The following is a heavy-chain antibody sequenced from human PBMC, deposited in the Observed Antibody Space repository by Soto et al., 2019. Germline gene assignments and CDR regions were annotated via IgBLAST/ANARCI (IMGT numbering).Heavy chain of an antibody. CDR3: AKDPGGYYDSSGYFDY. J-gene: IGHJ4*02. V-gene: IGHV3-23*01. D-gene: IGHD3-22*01. CDR1: GFTFSSYA. Sequence: EVQLLESGGGLVQPGGSLRLSCAASGFTFSSYAMSWVRQAPGKGLEWVSAISGSGGSTYYADSVQGRFTISRDNSKHTLYLQMNSLRAEDTAVYYCAKDPGGYYDSSGYFDYWGQGTLVTVSS. CDR2: ISGSGGST.